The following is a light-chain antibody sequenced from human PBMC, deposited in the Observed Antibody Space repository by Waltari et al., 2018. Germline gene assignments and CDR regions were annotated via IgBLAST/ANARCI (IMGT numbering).Light chain of an antibody. CDR3: STWDASLGGWV. CDR1: SSNIGTYA. Sequence: QSVLTQPPSASGTPGQRVTFSCSGSSSNIGTYAVNWYQQLPGTAPKLISYSNPRRPSGVPDRISSSESGTSASLAISGLESEDEADYYCSTWDASLGGWVFGGGTKLTVL. V-gene: IGLV1-44*01. J-gene: IGLJ3*02. CDR2: SNP.